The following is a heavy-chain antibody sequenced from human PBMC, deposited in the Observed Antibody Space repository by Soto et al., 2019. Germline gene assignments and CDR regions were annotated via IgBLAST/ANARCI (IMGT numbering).Heavy chain of an antibody. CDR2: INHSGST. CDR1: GGSFSGYY. CDR3: ARLGYGYCSSTSCYYRYYYYGMDV. Sequence: SETLSLTCAVYGGSFSGYYWSWIRQPPGKGLEWIGEINHSGSTNYNPSLKSRVTISVDTSKNQFSLKLSSVTAADTAVYYCARLGYGYCSSTSCYYRYYYYGMDVWGQGTTVTVSS. V-gene: IGHV4-34*01. J-gene: IGHJ6*02. D-gene: IGHD2-2*01.